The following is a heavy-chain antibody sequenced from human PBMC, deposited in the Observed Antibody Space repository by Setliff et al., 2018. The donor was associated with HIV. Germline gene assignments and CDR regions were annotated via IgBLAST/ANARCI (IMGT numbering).Heavy chain of an antibody. CDR1: GGPLSGYF. D-gene: IGHD6-13*01. J-gene: IGHJ6*03. V-gene: IGHV4-34*01. CDR2: INHSGTT. Sequence: SETLSLTCTVSGGPLSGYFWTWIRQTPDKGLEWIGDINHSGTTNYNLSLKSRTTLSLDTSKNQLSLKLTSVVAADTGPYFCARGRDASTWYLSHFYSYYYLDVWGNGTTVTVSS. CDR3: ARGRDASTWYLSHFYSYYYLDV.